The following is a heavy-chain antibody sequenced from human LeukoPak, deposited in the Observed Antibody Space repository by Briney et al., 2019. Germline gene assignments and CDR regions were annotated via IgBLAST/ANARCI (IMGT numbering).Heavy chain of an antibody. J-gene: IGHJ4*02. CDR3: ARGVGVYVWGSYRSEGGNFDY. Sequence: SETLSLTCTVSGGSISSSSYYWGWIRQPPGKGLEWIGSIYYSGSTYYNPSLKSRVTISVDTSKNQFSLKLSSVTAADTAVYYCARGVGVYVWGSYRSEGGNFDYWGQGTLVTVSP. CDR2: IYYSGST. D-gene: IGHD3-16*02. V-gene: IGHV4-39*07. CDR1: GGSISSSSYY.